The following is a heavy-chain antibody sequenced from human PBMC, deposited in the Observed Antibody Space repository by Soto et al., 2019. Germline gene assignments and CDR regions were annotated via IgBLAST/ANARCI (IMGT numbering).Heavy chain of an antibody. Sequence: GGSLSLSCTAAGFTFSNPGVSWVRQAPGKGLEWVGRIKSKTDGETTDYAAPVQGRFTISRDDSKNTLYLQMNSLKTEDTALYYSTTAHRGFDPWGQGTLVTVSS. CDR1: GFTFSNPG. J-gene: IGHJ5*02. CDR2: IKSKTDGETT. CDR3: TTAHRGFDP. V-gene: IGHV3-15*01.